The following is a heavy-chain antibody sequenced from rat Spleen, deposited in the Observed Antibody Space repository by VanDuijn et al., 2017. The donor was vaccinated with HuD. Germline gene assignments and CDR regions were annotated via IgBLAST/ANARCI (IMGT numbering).Heavy chain of an antibody. J-gene: IGHJ2*01. CDR1: GFTFINYG. CDR3: TTGLGVP. V-gene: IGHV5-29*01. D-gene: IGHD4-3*01. CDR2: ISYDGSST. Sequence: EVQLVESGGGLVQPGRSLKLSCAASGFTFINYGMAWVRQAPTRGLEWVASISYDGSSTYYRDSVKGRFTISRDNAKSTLYLQMDSLRSEDTATYYCTTGLGVPWGQGVMVTVSS.